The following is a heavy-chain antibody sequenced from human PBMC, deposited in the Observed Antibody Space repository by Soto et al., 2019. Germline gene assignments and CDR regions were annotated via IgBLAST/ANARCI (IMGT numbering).Heavy chain of an antibody. V-gene: IGHV5-10-1*01. CDR3: ARAPGRQQLGDYYYYGMDV. J-gene: IGHJ6*02. D-gene: IGHD6-13*01. CDR1: GYSFTIYW. Sequence: GESLKISCKGSGYSFTIYWISWVRQMPGKGLEWMGRIDPSDSYTNYSPSFQGHVTISADKSISTAYLQWSSLRAEDTAVYYCARAPGRQQLGDYYYYGMDVWGQGTTVTVSS. CDR2: IDPSDSYT.